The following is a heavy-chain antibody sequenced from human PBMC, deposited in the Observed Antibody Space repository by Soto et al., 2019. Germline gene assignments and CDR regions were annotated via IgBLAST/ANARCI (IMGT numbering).Heavy chain of an antibody. V-gene: IGHV1-69*01. CDR3: ARGKGFTMVRGVIRAVYYYYGMDV. CDR2: IIPIFGTA. CDR1: GGTFSSYA. J-gene: IGHJ6*02. D-gene: IGHD3-10*01. Sequence: QVQLVQSGAEVKKPGSSVKVSCKASGGTFSSYAISWVRQAPGQGLEWMGGIIPIFGTANYAQKFQGRVTITAVESTSTAYMELSSLRSEGPAVYYCARGKGFTMVRGVIRAVYYYYGMDVWGQVTTVTVS.